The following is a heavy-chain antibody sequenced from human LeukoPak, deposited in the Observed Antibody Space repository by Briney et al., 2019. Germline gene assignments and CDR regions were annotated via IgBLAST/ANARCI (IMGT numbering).Heavy chain of an antibody. D-gene: IGHD6-19*01. CDR1: GFTFSSYA. J-gene: IGHJ4*02. CDR2: LYSGGRT. CDR3: ARDLRDPVAGPGDY. V-gene: IGHV3-66*01. Sequence: PGGSLRLSCAASGFTFSSYAMSWVRQAPGKGLEWVSVLYSGGRTYYADSVKGRFTISRDNSKNTLYLQMNSLRAEDTAVYYCARDLRDPVAGPGDYWGQGTLVTVSS.